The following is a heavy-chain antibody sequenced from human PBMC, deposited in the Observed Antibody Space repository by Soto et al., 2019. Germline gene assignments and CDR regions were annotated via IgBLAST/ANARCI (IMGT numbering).Heavy chain of an antibody. V-gene: IGHV1-69*06. Sequence: QVQLVQSGTEVKKPGSSVKVSCKASGGSLSTNPISWVRQAPGQGLEWMGGTGSGTGPGNHAQKFQGRLTVTADNSTSTVYMELTNLSSADTAVYYCAMRHSGGFFRVSASWGQGTLVTVSS. D-gene: IGHD2-15*01. J-gene: IGHJ5*02. CDR3: AMRHSGGFFRVSAS. CDR2: TGSGTGPG. CDR1: GGSLSTNP.